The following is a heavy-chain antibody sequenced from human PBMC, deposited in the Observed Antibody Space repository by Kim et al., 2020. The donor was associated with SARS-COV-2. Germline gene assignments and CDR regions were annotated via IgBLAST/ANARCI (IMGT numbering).Heavy chain of an antibody. CDR3: VRGYLNGTFDW. V-gene: IGHV3-20*03. D-gene: IGHD3-16*02. J-gene: IGHJ4*02. Sequence: GYAESVKGRFTISRDNAQDSLYLQMNSLGAEDTALYYCVRGYLNGTFDWWGQGTLVTVSS.